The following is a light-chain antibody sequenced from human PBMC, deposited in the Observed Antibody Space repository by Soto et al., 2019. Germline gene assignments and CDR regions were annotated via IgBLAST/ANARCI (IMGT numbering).Light chain of an antibody. V-gene: IGLV1-40*01. J-gene: IGLJ1*01. CDR3: QSYDSSLSEV. CDR2: GNS. Sequence: QPVLTQPPSVSGAPGQRVTISCTGSSSNIGAGYDVHWYQQLPGTAPKLLIYGNSNRPSGVPDRFSGSKSGTSASLAITGLQAEYEADYYCQSYDSSLSEVFGTGTKLTVL. CDR1: SSNIGAGYD.